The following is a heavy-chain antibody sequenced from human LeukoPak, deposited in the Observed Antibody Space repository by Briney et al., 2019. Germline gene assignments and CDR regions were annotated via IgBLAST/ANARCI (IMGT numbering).Heavy chain of an antibody. J-gene: IGHJ4*02. Sequence: SVKVSCKASGGTFSSYAISWVRRAPGQGLEWMGGIIPIFGTANYAQKFQGRVTITADKSTSAAYMELSSLRSEDTAVYYCARDSGADIVVVPAASDYWGQGTLVTVSS. V-gene: IGHV1-69*06. D-gene: IGHD2-2*01. CDR1: GGTFSSYA. CDR2: IIPIFGTA. CDR3: ARDSGADIVVVPAASDY.